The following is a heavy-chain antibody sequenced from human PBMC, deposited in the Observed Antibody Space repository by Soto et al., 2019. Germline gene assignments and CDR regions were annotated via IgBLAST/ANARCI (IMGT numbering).Heavy chain of an antibody. CDR1: GYTFASYG. D-gene: IGHD3-22*01. CDR2: ISAYNGNT. V-gene: IGHV1-18*01. Sequence: QVQLVQSGAEVKKPGASVKVSCKASGYTFASYGISWVRQAPGQELEWMGWISAYNGNTNYAQKLXGXAXIXTDTSTSTAYMELRSLRSDDTAVYYCARGNGLTGGYWGQGTLVTVSS. J-gene: IGHJ4*02. CDR3: ARGNGLTGGY.